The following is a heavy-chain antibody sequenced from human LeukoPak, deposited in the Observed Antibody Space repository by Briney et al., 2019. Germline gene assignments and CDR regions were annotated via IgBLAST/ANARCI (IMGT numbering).Heavy chain of an antibody. CDR2: INPNSGGT. Sequence: ASVKISCTASGDTFTAYYTHWVRQAPGQGREWRGWINPNSGGTNYAQKFQGRVTMPRDTSISTAYMELSRLRSDETAVYYCARVLYNWNDPYYFAYWGQGTLVTVSS. CDR3: ARVLYNWNDPYYFAY. CDR1: GDTFTAYY. J-gene: IGHJ4*02. D-gene: IGHD1-1*01. V-gene: IGHV1-2*02.